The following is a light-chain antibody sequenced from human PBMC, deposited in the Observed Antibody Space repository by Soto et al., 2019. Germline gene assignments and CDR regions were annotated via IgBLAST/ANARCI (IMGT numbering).Light chain of an antibody. CDR3: SSYTSSTPLYV. J-gene: IGLJ1*01. CDR2: EVS. Sequence: QSALTQPASVSGSPGQSITISCTGTSSDVGGYKYVSWYQQHPGTAPKLMIHEVSNRPSGVSNRFSGSKSGNTASLTISGLQAEDEADYYCSSYTSSTPLYVFGTGTKVTVL. V-gene: IGLV2-14*01. CDR1: SSDVGGYKY.